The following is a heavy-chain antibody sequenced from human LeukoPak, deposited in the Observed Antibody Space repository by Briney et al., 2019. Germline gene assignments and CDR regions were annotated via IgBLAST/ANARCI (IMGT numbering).Heavy chain of an antibody. J-gene: IGHJ6*02. V-gene: IGHV4-59*08. CDR1: GGSISSYY. CDR2: IYYSGST. Sequence: SETLSLTCTVSGGSISSYYWSWIRQPPGKGLEWIGYIYYSGSTNYNPSLKSRVTISVDTSTNQFSLKLSSVTAADTAVYYCASSYCSGGSCPYGMDVWGQGTTVTVSS. D-gene: IGHD2-15*01. CDR3: ASSYCSGGSCPYGMDV.